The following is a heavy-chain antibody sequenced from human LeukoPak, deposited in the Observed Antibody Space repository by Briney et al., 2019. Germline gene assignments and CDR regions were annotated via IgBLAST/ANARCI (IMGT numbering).Heavy chain of an antibody. CDR3: ARTSPVTTLKY. CDR2: ISAYNGNT. Sequence: ASVKVSCKASGYTFNSDGISWVRQAPGQGLEWMGWISAYNGNTNYAQRLQGRVTMTTDTSTNTAYMELRSLRSDDTAVYYCARTSPVTTLKYWGQGTLVTVSS. V-gene: IGHV1-18*01. D-gene: IGHD4-17*01. J-gene: IGHJ4*02. CDR1: GYTFNSDG.